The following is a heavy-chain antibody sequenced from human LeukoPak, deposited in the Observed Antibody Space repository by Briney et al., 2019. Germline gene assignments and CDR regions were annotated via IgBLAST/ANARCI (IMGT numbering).Heavy chain of an antibody. D-gene: IGHD3-22*01. J-gene: IGHJ6*02. CDR3: ARGGSSIYDSSGYVGIYYGMDV. V-gene: IGHV4-34*01. CDR1: GGSFSGYY. CDR2: INHSGST. Sequence: SETLSLTCAVYGGSFSGYYWSWIRQPPGKGLEWMGEINHSGSTNYNPSLKSRVTISVDTSKNQFSLKLSSVTAADTAVYYCARGGSSIYDSSGYVGIYYGMDVWGQGTTVTVSS.